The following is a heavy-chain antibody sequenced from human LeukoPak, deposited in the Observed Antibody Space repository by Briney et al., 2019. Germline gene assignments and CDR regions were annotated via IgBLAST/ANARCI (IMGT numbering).Heavy chain of an antibody. Sequence: PGRSLRLSCAASGFTFSSYGMNWVRQAPGKGLEWVAFIRYDGSDKYYADSVKGRFTISRDNSKNTLCLQMNSLRAEDTAVYYCAKGAHSGSYPDYWGQGTLVTVSS. CDR1: GFTFSSYG. V-gene: IGHV3-30*02. CDR2: IRYDGSDK. D-gene: IGHD1-26*01. J-gene: IGHJ4*02. CDR3: AKGAHSGSYPDY.